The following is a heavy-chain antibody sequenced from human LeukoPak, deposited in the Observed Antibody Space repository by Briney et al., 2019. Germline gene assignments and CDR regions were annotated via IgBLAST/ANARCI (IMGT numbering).Heavy chain of an antibody. Sequence: GSLRLSCAASGFTFSSYEMNWVRQAPGKGLEWVSYISSSGSTIYYADSVKGRFTISRDNAKNSLYLQMNSLRAEDTAVYYCVRAMYYDILTGYYNPFDYWGQGTLVTVSS. D-gene: IGHD3-9*01. CDR1: GFTFSSYE. V-gene: IGHV3-48*03. CDR2: ISSSGSTI. J-gene: IGHJ4*02. CDR3: VRAMYYDILTGYYNPFDY.